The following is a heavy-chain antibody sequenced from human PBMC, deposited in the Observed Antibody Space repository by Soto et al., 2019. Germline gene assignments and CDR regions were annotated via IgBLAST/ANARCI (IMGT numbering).Heavy chain of an antibody. CDR1: GGSISSSNW. Sequence: SETLSLTCAVSGGSISSSNWWSWVRQPPGKGLEWIGEIYHSGSTNYNPSLKSRVTISVDKSKNQFSLKLSSVTAADTAVYYCASRAYYDSSGYYFDYWGQGTLVTVSS. J-gene: IGHJ4*02. CDR2: IYHSGST. D-gene: IGHD3-22*01. V-gene: IGHV4-4*02. CDR3: ASRAYYDSSGYYFDY.